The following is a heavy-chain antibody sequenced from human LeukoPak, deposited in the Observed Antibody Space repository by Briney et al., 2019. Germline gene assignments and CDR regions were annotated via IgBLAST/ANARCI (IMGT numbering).Heavy chain of an antibody. CDR3: AKAEYYYDSSGYDY. CDR2: ISGSGGST. V-gene: IGHV3-23*01. Sequence: GGSLRLSCAASGFTFSTYAMHWVRQAPGKGLEWVSAISGSGGSTYYADSVKGRFTISRDNSKNTLYLQMNSLRAEDTAVYYCAKAEYYYDSSGYDYWGQGSLVTVSS. D-gene: IGHD3-22*01. CDR1: GFTFSTYA. J-gene: IGHJ4*02.